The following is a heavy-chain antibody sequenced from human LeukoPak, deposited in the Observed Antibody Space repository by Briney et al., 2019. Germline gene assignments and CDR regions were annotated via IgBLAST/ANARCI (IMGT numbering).Heavy chain of an antibody. J-gene: IGHJ4*02. CDR1: GFTFSSYG. Sequence: GGSLRLSCAASGFTFSSYGMHWVRQAPGKGLGWVAFIRYDGSNKYYADSFKGRFTISTDNSKNTLYLQMNSLRAEDTAVYYCAKDKWPTRAPENAWYFDYWGQGTLVTVSS. D-gene: IGHD5-12*01. CDR3: AKDKWPTRAPENAWYFDY. V-gene: IGHV3-30*02. CDR2: IRYDGSNK.